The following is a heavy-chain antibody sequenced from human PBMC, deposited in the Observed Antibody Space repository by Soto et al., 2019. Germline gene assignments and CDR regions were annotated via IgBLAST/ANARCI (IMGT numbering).Heavy chain of an antibody. J-gene: IGHJ6*02. V-gene: IGHV3-30*18. CDR2: ISYDGDNK. D-gene: IGHD3-16*01. CDR1: GFTFRNYG. Sequence: GGSLRLSCTPSGFTFRNYGLHWVRPAPGKWLEGVALISYDGDNKYYRDSARGRFTISRDSXKNMLLVKMATLRPEDPTVYYCVKKIMXYVAQSDAMXVRGQGNTVTVSS. CDR3: VKKIMXYVAQSDAMXV.